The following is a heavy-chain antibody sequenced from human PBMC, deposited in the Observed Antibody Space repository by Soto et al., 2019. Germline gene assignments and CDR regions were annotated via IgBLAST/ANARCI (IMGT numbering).Heavy chain of an antibody. CDR3: AKDEDWPPWRVYFTS. D-gene: IGHD3-9*01. J-gene: IGHJ4*02. Sequence: EVQLLESGGGLVQPGGSLRLSCAASGFTFSNFAMTWVRQAPGKGLDWVSGISGSGTNTNYADSVKGRFTISRDNSKNTLFLQIHSLRAEDTDVYYCAKDEDWPPWRVYFTSWGQGTLVTVSS. V-gene: IGHV3-23*01. CDR2: ISGSGTNT. CDR1: GFTFSNFA.